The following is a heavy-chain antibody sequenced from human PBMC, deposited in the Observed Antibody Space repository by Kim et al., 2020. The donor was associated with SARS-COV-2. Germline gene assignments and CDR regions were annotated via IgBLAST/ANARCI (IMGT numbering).Heavy chain of an antibody. D-gene: IGHD3-3*01. CDR2: IYYSGST. CDR3: ARARATSITIFGVVIVHNLDY. Sequence: SETLSLTCTVSGGSISSGDYYWSWIRQPPGKGLEWIGYIYYSGSTYYNPSLKSRVTISVDTSKNQFSLKLSSVTAADTAVYYCARARATSITIFGVVIVHNLDYWGQGTLVTVSP. V-gene: IGHV4-30-4*01. J-gene: IGHJ4*02. CDR1: GGSISSGDYY.